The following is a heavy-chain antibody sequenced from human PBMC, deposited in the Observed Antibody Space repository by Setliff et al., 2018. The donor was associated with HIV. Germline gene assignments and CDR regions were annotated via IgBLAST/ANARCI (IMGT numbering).Heavy chain of an antibody. D-gene: IGHD2-21*01. Sequence: PSETLSLTCAVSGYSISSGYYWGWIRQPPGKGLEWIGSIYHSGSTYYNPSLKSRVAISVDTSKNEFSLKLNSVTAADTAIYYCARGVARQVVIDRWFDPWGQGTPVTVSS. J-gene: IGHJ5*02. CDR3: ARGVARQVVIDRWFDP. CDR1: GYSISSGYY. CDR2: IYHSGST. V-gene: IGHV4-38-2*01.